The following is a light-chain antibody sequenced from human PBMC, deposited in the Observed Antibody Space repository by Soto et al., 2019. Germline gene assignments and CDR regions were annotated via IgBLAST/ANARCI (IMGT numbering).Light chain of an antibody. CDR1: SSDVGLYDY. CDR3: SSYGGNSTYV. Sequence: QSVLTQPPSASGSPGQSVTISCTGTSSDVGLYDYVSWYQQHPGKVPKLLIYEVTQRPSGVPDRFSGSKSGNTASLTVSGLQAEDEADYYCSSYGGNSTYVFXTGTKVIVL. J-gene: IGLJ1*01. CDR2: EVT. V-gene: IGLV2-8*01.